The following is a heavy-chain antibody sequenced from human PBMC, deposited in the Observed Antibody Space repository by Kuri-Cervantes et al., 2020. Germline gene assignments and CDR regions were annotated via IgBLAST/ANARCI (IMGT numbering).Heavy chain of an antibody. D-gene: IGHD1-26*01. Sequence: GESLKISCAASGFTFSSHGIHWVRQAPGKGLEWVAVVSYDGSNKYYADSVKGRFTISRDNSRNTLYLQMNSLRAEDTAVYYCAKLGIVGAANPVLIDYWGPGTLVTVSS. V-gene: IGHV3-30*18. J-gene: IGHJ4*02. CDR1: GFTFSSHG. CDR2: VSYDGSNK. CDR3: AKLGIVGAANPVLIDY.